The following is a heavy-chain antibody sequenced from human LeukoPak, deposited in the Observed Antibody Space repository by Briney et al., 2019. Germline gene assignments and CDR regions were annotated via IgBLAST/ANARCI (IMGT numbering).Heavy chain of an antibody. Sequence: QPGGSLRLSCAASGFTFSSYSMNWVRQAPGKGLEWVSYISSSSSTIYYADSVKGRFTISRDNAKNSLYLQMNSLRDEDTAVYYCARDRHPYYDILTGYYNVLALFDYWGQGTLVTVSS. J-gene: IGHJ4*02. V-gene: IGHV3-48*02. D-gene: IGHD3-9*01. CDR1: GFTFSSYS. CDR3: ARDRHPYYDILTGYYNVLALFDY. CDR2: ISSSSSTI.